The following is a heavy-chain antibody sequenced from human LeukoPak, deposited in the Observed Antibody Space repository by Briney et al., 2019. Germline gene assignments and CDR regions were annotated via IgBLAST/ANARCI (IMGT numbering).Heavy chain of an antibody. CDR1: RITFSIYW. Sequence: PGGSLRLSCAGSRITFSIYWVHWVRQAPGKGLVWVSRNNSEGCTISYADSVKGRFTISRDNAKNTLFLQMNSLRAEDTAVYYCARISSDSISYYDHWGQGTLVTVSS. V-gene: IGHV3-74*01. CDR2: NNSEGCTI. D-gene: IGHD3-22*01. J-gene: IGHJ4*02. CDR3: ARISSDSISYYDH.